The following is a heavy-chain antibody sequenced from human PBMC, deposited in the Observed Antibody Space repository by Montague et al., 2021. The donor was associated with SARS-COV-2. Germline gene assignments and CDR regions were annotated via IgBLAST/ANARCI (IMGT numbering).Heavy chain of an antibody. Sequence: SETLSLTCTGSGGSMSDHYWAWIRQPPGKGLEWLAYIYYSGGINSNASLKSRVTMSVDTSKNQFSLKLTSVTAADTAVYYCARAVSVRRAVNWFDPWGQGTLVTVSS. CDR3: ARAVSVRRAVNWFDP. J-gene: IGHJ5*02. CDR2: IYYSGGI. D-gene: IGHD3-10*01. CDR1: GGSMSDHY. V-gene: IGHV4-59*11.